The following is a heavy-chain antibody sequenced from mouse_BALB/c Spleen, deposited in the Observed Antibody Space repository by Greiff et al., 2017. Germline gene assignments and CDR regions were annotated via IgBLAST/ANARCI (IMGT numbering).Heavy chain of an antibody. V-gene: IGHV3-6*02. CDR1: GYSITSGYY. CDR3: ARDEAPYWYFDV. J-gene: IGHJ1*01. CDR2: ISYDGSN. D-gene: IGHD3-2*02. Sequence: EVHLVESGPGLVKPSQSLSLTCSVTGYSITSGYYWNWIRQFPGNKLEWMGYISYDGSNNYNPSLKNRISITRDTSKNQFFLKLNSVTTEDTATYYCARDEAPYWYFDVWGAGTTVTVSS.